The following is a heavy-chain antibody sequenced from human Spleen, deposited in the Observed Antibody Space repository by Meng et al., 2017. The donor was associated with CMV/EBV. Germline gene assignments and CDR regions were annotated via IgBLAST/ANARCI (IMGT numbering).Heavy chain of an antibody. CDR1: GFTFNKFW. CDR2: IRSDATER. CDR3: ARHANGGWYAMDV. V-gene: IGHV3-7*04. Sequence: GGSLRLSCVVSGFTFNKFWMAWVRQAPGKGLEWVANIRSDATERNYVDSLKGRFTISRDNAKNALYLQMNSLRVEDTAVYYCARHANGGWYAMDVWGHGTTVTVSS. D-gene: IGHD3-16*01. J-gene: IGHJ6*02.